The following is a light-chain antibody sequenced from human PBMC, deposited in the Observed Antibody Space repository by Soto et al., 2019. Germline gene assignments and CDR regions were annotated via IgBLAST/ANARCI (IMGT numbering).Light chain of an antibody. J-gene: IGKJ2*01. Sequence: EIVMTQSPATLSVSPGERATLSCRASQSVSSNLAWYQQNPGQAPRLLIYGASTRATGIPARFSGSGSGTEFTLTISSLQSEDFVVYYCQQYNNWPYDFGQGTKLEIK. CDR3: QQYNNWPYD. V-gene: IGKV3-15*01. CDR1: QSVSSN. CDR2: GAS.